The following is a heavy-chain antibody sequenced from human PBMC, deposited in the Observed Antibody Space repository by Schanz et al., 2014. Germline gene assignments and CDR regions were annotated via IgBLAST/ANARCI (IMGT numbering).Heavy chain of an antibody. D-gene: IGHD3-9*01. CDR2: ISGSGAST. V-gene: IGHV3-23*04. CDR1: GITFSDYY. CDR3: AKHVRSLTGNDY. J-gene: IGHJ4*02. Sequence: VYLVESGGGVVQPGRSLRLSCAASGITFSDYYMTWIRQAPGKGLEWVSAISGSGASTYYADSVKGRFTISRDNSKNTLYLQMNSLRAEDTAVYYCAKHVRSLTGNDYWGQGILVTVSS.